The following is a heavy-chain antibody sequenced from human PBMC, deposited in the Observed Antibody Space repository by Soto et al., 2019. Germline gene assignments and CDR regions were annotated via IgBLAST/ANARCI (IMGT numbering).Heavy chain of an antibody. CDR1: GYSVSDYF. V-gene: IGHV1-2*02. CDR2: INPKSAAT. D-gene: IGHD1-26*01. Sequence: QVQLVQSGAEVKKSGASVKVSCKASGYSVSDYFIQWVRQAPGQGLEWVAWINPKSAATNYAKKVQGTVSLTWDTSFSTAYMELIRLRPAATAVYYCARIKWGLDYYNGMDVWGQGTTVIVSS. J-gene: IGHJ6*02. CDR3: ARIKWGLDYYNGMDV.